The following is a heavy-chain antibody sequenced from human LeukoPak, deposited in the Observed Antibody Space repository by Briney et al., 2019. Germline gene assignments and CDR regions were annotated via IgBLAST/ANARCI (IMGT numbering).Heavy chain of an antibody. V-gene: IGHV1-69*13. Sequence: GASVKVSCKASGGTFSSYAISWVRQAPGQGLEWMGGIIPIFGTANYAQKFQGRVTITADESTSTAYMELSSLRSEDTAVYYCARGSSTYYDFWSGIYYYYGMDVWGQGTTVTVSS. D-gene: IGHD3-3*01. J-gene: IGHJ6*02. CDR3: ARGSSTYYDFWSGIYYYYGMDV. CDR2: IIPIFGTA. CDR1: GGTFSSYA.